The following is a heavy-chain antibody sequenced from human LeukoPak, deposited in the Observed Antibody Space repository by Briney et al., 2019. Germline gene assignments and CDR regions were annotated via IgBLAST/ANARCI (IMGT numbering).Heavy chain of an antibody. CDR2: VYYSGNT. D-gene: IGHD6-19*01. V-gene: IGHV4-39*07. CDR1: GGSITSSSYY. J-gene: IGHJ3*02. Sequence: SETLSLTCTVSGGSITSSSYYWGWIRQPPGKGLEWIGSVYYSGNTNYNPSLKSRVTISVDTSKNQFSLKLSSVTAADTAVYYCARDSSAWYEDAFDIWGQGTMVTVSS. CDR3: ARDSSAWYEDAFDI.